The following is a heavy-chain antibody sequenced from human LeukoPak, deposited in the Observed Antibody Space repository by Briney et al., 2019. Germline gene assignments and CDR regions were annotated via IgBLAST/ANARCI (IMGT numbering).Heavy chain of an antibody. CDR1: GDSISSGNYY. D-gene: IGHD3-10*01. CDR2: IYTSGST. V-gene: IGHV4-61*02. CDR3: ARDRIWFGQFDY. J-gene: IGHJ4*02. Sequence: NPSETLSLTCTVSGDSISSGNYYWSWIRQPAGKGLEWIGRIYTSGSTNYNPSLKSRVTISVDTSKNQFSLKLSSVTAADTAVYYCARDRIWFGQFDYWGQGTLVTVSS.